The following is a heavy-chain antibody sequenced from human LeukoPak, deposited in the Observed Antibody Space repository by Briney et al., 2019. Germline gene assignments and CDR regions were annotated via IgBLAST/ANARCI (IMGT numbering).Heavy chain of an antibody. CDR2: IYPGDSDT. CDR1: GSSFTSYW. Sequence: LGASLQISCKGSGSSFTSYWIGWVRQLPGKGLEWMGIIYPGDSDTRYSPSFQGQVTISADKSISTAYLQWSSLKASDTAMYYCARTGHLHGMDVWGQGTTVTVSS. CDR3: ARTGHLHGMDV. J-gene: IGHJ6*02. V-gene: IGHV5-51*01.